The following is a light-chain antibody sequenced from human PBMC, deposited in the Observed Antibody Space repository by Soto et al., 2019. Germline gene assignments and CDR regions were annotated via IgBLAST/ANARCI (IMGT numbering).Light chain of an antibody. CDR2: AAS. V-gene: IGKV1-12*01. CDR1: QSISTW. J-gene: IGKJ5*01. CDR3: QQGNSFPIT. Sequence: DIQMTQSPSSVSASVGDTVTITCRASQSISTWLAWYQQKPGTAPKLLIYAASSLQSGVPSRFSGSGAGTEFTLTITSLQPEDFGTYYCQQGNSFPITFGQGTSLDIK.